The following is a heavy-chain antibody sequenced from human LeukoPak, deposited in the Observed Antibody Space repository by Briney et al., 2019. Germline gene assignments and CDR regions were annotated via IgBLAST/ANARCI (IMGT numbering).Heavy chain of an antibody. J-gene: IGHJ3*02. CDR3: ARERPPNYYDSSGYYLPGAFDI. Sequence: GGSLRLSCAASGFTFSSYSMNWVRQAPGKGLEWVSSISSSSSYIYYADSVKGRFTISGDNAKNSLYLQMNSLRAEDTAVYYCARERPPNYYDSSGYYLPGAFDIWGQGTMVTVSS. D-gene: IGHD3-22*01. V-gene: IGHV3-21*01. CDR2: ISSSSSYI. CDR1: GFTFSSYS.